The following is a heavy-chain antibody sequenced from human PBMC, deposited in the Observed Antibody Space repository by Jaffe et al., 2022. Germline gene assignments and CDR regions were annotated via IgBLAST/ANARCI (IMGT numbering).Heavy chain of an antibody. CDR2: FDPEDGET. V-gene: IGHV1-24*01. D-gene: IGHD4-17*01. J-gene: IGHJ4*02. CDR1: GYTLTELS. CDR3: ATANKHTELRFQRGSYYFDY. Sequence: QVQLVQSGAEVKKPGASVKVSCKVSGYTLTELSMHWVRQAPGKGLEWMGGFDPEDGETIYAQKFQGRVTMTEDTSTDTAYMELSSLRSEDTAVYYCATANKHTELRFQRGSYYFDYWGQGTLVTVSS.